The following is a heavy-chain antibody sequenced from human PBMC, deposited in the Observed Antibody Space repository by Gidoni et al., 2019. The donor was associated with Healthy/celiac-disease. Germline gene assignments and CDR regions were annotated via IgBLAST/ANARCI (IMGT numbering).Heavy chain of an antibody. Sequence: QVQLVQAGAEGKKPGASVKVSCKASGYTFTSYAMHWVRQAPGQRLEWLGWINAVNGNTKYSQKFQVRVTITRHPSASTAYMELSSLRSEDTAVYYCARFNEGGSYGFDYWGQGTLVTVSS. J-gene: IGHJ4*02. CDR3: ARFNEGGSYGFDY. D-gene: IGHD1-26*01. V-gene: IGHV1-3*01. CDR2: INAVNGNT. CDR1: GYTFTSYA.